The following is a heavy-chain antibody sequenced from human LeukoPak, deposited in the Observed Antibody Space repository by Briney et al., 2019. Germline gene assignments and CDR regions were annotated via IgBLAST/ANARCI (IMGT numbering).Heavy chain of an antibody. Sequence: GESLKISCKGSGYSFTSYWIGWVRQMPGKGLEWMGIIYPGDSDTRYSPSFQGQVAISADKSISTAYLQWSSLKASDTAMYYCASTRRYGVKAFDIWGQGTMVTVSS. J-gene: IGHJ3*02. CDR3: ASTRRYGVKAFDI. V-gene: IGHV5-51*01. CDR2: IYPGDSDT. CDR1: GYSFTSYW. D-gene: IGHD4-17*01.